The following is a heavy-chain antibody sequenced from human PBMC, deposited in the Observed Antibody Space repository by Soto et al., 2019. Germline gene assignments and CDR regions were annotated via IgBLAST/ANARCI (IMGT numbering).Heavy chain of an antibody. CDR1: GGSNSSSSYY. J-gene: IGHJ5*02. CDR2: IYYSGST. CDR3: ARALLGYCSGGSCYPSQYNWFDP. D-gene: IGHD2-15*01. Sequence: SETLSLTCTVSGGSNSSSSYYWGWIRQPPGKRLEWIGSIYYSGSTYYNPSLKSRVTISVDTSKNQFSLKLSSVTAADTAVYYCARALLGYCSGGSCYPSQYNWFDPWGQGTLVTVSS. V-gene: IGHV4-39*01.